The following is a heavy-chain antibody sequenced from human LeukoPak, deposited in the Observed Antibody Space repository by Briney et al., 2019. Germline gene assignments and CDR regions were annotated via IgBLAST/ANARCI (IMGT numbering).Heavy chain of an antibody. D-gene: IGHD2-2*01. J-gene: IGHJ6*03. CDR1: GFTFSNAW. CDR2: IKNKTDGGTT. CDR3: TSFSDCSSTSCPYYYYYMDV. Sequence: SGGSLRLSCAASGFTFSNAWMSWVRQAPGKGLEWVGRIKNKTDGGTTDYAAPVKGRFTISRDDSKNTLYLQMNTLKTKDTAVHYCTSFSDCSSTSCPYYYYYMDVWGKGTTVTVSS. V-gene: IGHV3-15*01.